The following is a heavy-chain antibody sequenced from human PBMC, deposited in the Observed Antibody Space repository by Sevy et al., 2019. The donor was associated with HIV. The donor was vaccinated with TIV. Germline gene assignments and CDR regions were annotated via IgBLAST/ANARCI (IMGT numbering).Heavy chain of an antibody. V-gene: IGHV3-74*03. J-gene: IGHJ6*02. CDR3: ARVAPNYGDYISYGMDV. CDR1: GFTFSRNW. CDR2: INSDGTST. D-gene: IGHD4-17*01. Sequence: GGSLRLSCAASGFTFSRNWMHWVRQAPGKGLVWVSRINSDGTSTTYADSVKGRITISRDNAKNTLYLQMNSLRAEDTAVYYCARVAPNYGDYISYGMDVWGQRTTVTVSS.